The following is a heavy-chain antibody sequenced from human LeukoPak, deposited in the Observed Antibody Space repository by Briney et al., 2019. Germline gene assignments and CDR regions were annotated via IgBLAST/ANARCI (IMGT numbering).Heavy chain of an antibody. CDR3: ARHANSGSYP. J-gene: IGHJ5*02. D-gene: IGHD1-26*01. CDR2: INPSGGST. Sequence: ASVKVSCKASGYTFTSYYMHWVRQAPGQGLEWMGIINPSGGSTSYAQKFQGRVTITADKSTSTAYMELSSLRSEDTAVYYCARHANSGSYPWGQGTLVTVSS. CDR1: GYTFTSYY. V-gene: IGHV1-46*01.